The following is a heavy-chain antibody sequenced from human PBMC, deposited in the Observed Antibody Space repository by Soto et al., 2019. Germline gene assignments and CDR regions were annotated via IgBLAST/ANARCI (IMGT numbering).Heavy chain of an antibody. J-gene: IGHJ5*02. Sequence: QVQLVQSGAEVKKPGSSVKVSCKASGGTFSSYAISWVRQAPGQGLEWMGGIIPIFGTANYSQKLQGRVKITAEETTSTAYQRLSSLRSEDTAVYYCRRITAYLLLRGNWFGPWGQGTLVTVSS. CDR3: RRITAYLLLRGNWFGP. CDR2: IIPIFGTA. D-gene: IGHD2-2*01. CDR1: GGTFSSYA. V-gene: IGHV1-69*12.